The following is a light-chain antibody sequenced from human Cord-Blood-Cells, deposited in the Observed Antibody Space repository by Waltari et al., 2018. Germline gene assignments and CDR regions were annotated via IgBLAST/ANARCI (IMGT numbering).Light chain of an antibody. Sequence: EIAMTQSPATLSASTGDIATPSARDSQSVSSNLAWYQQKPGQAPRLLIYGASTRATGSPARFSGSGSGTEFTLTISSLQSEDFAVYYCQQYNNWPRTFGQGTKLEIK. CDR3: QQYNNWPRT. V-gene: IGKV3-15*01. J-gene: IGKJ2*01. CDR2: GAS. CDR1: QSVSSN.